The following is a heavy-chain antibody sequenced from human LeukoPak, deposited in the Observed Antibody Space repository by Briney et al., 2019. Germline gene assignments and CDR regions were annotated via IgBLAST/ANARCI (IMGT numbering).Heavy chain of an antibody. CDR2: IYYSGST. CDR1: GGSISSGDYY. J-gene: IGHJ3*02. D-gene: IGHD3-22*01. V-gene: IGHV4-30-4*01. Sequence: SETLSLTCTVSGGSISSGDYYWSWIRQPPGKGLEWIGYIYYSGSTYYNPSLKSRVTISVDTSKNQFSLKLSSVTAADTAVYYCARLRITMIVDAFDIWGQGTMVTVSS. CDR3: ARLRITMIVDAFDI.